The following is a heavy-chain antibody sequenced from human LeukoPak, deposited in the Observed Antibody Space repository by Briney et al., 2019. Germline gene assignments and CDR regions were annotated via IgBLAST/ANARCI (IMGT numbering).Heavy chain of an antibody. CDR2: MNPNSGNT. J-gene: IGHJ4*02. CDR3: ARGLGNDGIFDY. Sequence: GVSVKVSCKASGYTFTSYDINWVRQATGQGPEWMGWMNPNSGNTGYAQKFQGRVTMTRNTSISAAYMELSSLRSEDTAVYYCARGLGNDGIFDYWGQGTLVTVSS. CDR1: GYTFTSYD. V-gene: IGHV1-8*01. D-gene: IGHD1-1*01.